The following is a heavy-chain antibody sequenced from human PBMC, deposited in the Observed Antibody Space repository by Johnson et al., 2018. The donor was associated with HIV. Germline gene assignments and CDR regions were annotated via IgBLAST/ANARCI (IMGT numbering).Heavy chain of an antibody. D-gene: IGHD1-14*01. J-gene: IGHJ3*02. V-gene: IGHV3-30*18. CDR3: AKEMSSWPGEAFDI. CDR1: GFTFTDAW. CDR2: ISYDGSNK. Sequence: VQLVESGGGVVQPGGSLRLSCAVSGFTFTDAWMSWVRQAPGKGLEWVAVISYDGSNKYYADSVKGRFTISRDNSKNTLYLQMNSLRAEDTAVYYCAKEMSSWPGEAFDIWGQGTMVTVSS.